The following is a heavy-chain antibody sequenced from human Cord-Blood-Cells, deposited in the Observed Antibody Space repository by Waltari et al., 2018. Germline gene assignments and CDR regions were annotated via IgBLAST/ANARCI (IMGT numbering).Heavy chain of an antibody. Sequence: QVQLVESGGGVVQPGRSLRLSCAASGFPFRSYAMHWVRQAPGKGLEWVAVISYDGSNKYYADSVKGRFTISRDNSKNTLYLQMNSLRAEDTAVYYCARVLLTDDAFDIWGQGTMVTVSS. CDR1: GFPFRSYA. CDR3: ARVLLTDDAFDI. V-gene: IGHV3-30-3*01. D-gene: IGHD7-27*01. CDR2: ISYDGSNK. J-gene: IGHJ3*02.